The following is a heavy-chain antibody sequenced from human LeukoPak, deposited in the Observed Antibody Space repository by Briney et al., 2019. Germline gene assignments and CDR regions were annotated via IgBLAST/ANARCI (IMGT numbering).Heavy chain of an antibody. CDR1: GYTFTSYD. CDR3: ARVIWGPVDYYYMDV. D-gene: IGHD3-16*01. J-gene: IGHJ6*03. Sequence: ASVKVSCKASGYTFTSYDINWGRQATGQGLEWMGWMNTNSGNTGYAQNSQGRVTMTRNTPISTAYMELSSLRSEDTAVYYCARVIWGPVDYYYMDVWGKGTTVTVSS. V-gene: IGHV1-8*01. CDR2: MNTNSGNT.